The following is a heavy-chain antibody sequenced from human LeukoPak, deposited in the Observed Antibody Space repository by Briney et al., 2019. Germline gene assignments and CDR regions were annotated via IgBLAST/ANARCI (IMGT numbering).Heavy chain of an antibody. D-gene: IGHD3-9*01. CDR2: IYYSGST. CDR1: GSSISSYY. CDR3: ASDILTGYLDAFDI. V-gene: IGHV4-59*12. J-gene: IGHJ3*02. Sequence: SETLSLTCTVSGSSISSYYWSWIRQPPGKGLEWIGYIYYSGSTYYNPSLKSRVTISVDTSKNQFSLKLSSVTAADTAVYYCASDILTGYLDAFDIWGQGTMVTVSS.